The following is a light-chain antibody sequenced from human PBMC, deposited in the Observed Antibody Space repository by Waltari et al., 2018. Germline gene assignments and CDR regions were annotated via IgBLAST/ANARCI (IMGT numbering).Light chain of an antibody. J-gene: IGKJ1*01. V-gene: IGKV3-15*01. CDR1: QGISSD. CDR2: GAS. CDR3: QQSKIWPA. Sequence: EIVMTQSPATLSVSPGERATLSCRASQGISSDLAWYPQKPGQAPRLLIFGASTMATGVPARFSGSGSGTEFTLTISSLQSEDFGVYYCQQSKIWPAFGQGTKVEIK.